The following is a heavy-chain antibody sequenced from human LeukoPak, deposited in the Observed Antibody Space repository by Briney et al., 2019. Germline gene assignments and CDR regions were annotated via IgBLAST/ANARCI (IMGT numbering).Heavy chain of an antibody. CDR1: GFTFGDYA. J-gene: IGHJ4*02. D-gene: IGHD1-26*01. V-gene: IGHV3-49*04. Sequence: GGSLRLSCTASGFTFGDYAMSWVRQAPGKGLEWVGFIRSKAYGGTTEYAASVKGSFTISRDDSKSIAYLQMNSLKTEDTAVYYCTRGGDIVGAIDFDYWGQGTLVTVSS. CDR2: IRSKAYGGTT. CDR3: TRGGDIVGAIDFDY.